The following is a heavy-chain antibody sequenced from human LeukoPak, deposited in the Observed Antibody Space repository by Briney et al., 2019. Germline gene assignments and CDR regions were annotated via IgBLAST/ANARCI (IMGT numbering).Heavy chain of an antibody. CDR3: AKDGRDYFVSGSHYRGVPALDY. Sequence: GGSLRLSCAASGITFSRYGMHWLRQAPGKGLEGVTFIRYDGSIKYYADSVKGRFTMSRDNSKNKLFLQMNSLRAEDTAVYYCAKDGRDYFVSGSHYRGVPALDYWGQGTLVTVSS. CDR1: GITFSRYG. V-gene: IGHV3-30*02. D-gene: IGHD3-10*01. CDR2: IRYDGSIK. J-gene: IGHJ4*02.